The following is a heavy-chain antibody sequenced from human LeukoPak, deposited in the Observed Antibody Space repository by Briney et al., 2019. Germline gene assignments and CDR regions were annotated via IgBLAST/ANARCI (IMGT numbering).Heavy chain of an antibody. D-gene: IGHD1-14*01. CDR3: ARKKVEPDRYFDY. CDR1: GYTFTTYT. V-gene: IGHV7-4-1*02. Sequence: ASVKVSCKASGYTFTTYTMIWVRQSPGQGLELMGWINTHTGNPTYAQGFTGRFVFSLDTSVSTAYLQISSLKAEDTAVYYCARKKVEPDRYFDYWGQGTLVTVSS. CDR2: INTHTGNP. J-gene: IGHJ4*02.